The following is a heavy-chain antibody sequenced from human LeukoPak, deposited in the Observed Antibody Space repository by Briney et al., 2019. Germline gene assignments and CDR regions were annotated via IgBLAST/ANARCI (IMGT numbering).Heavy chain of an antibody. V-gene: IGHV1-18*01. Sequence: ASVTVSCKASGYSFGSFGYYWFRQAPGQGLEWMGWISAYNGNTNYAQKVQGRVTMTTDTSTSTAYMELRSLRSDDTAVYYCARSGSRLTWFGETMGYCDHWGQGTLVTVSS. CDR1: GYSFGSFG. CDR2: ISAYNGNT. D-gene: IGHD3-10*01. J-gene: IGHJ4*02. CDR3: ARSGSRLTWFGETMGYCDH.